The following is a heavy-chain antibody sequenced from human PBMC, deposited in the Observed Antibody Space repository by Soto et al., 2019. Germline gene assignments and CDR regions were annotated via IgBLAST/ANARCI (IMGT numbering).Heavy chain of an antibody. CDR3: AKRYYYDRSGYYWAPWDY. V-gene: IGHV3-74*01. CDR1: GFTFSNYC. Sequence: GDSLRLSCAASGFTFSNYCMHWLRQAPGKGLVWVSRINSDGNSTSYADSVKGRCTIYRDNAKNTLDLQMNSLRAGGTALYYCAKRYYYDRSGYYWAPWDYWGQGTLVTVSS. J-gene: IGHJ4*02. D-gene: IGHD3-22*01. CDR2: INSDGNST.